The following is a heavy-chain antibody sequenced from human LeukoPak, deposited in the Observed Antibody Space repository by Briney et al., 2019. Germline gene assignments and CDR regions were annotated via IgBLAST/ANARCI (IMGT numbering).Heavy chain of an antibody. CDR3: VTEAGYCAPVCYKTNWFDP. D-gene: IGHD2-15*01. V-gene: IGHV3-23*01. CDR1: GFPFSSHA. J-gene: IGHJ5*02. Sequence: GSLRLSCAASGFPFSSHAMSWVRQPPGKGLEWVAAISNGNTYYAGSVRGRFTISRDDSENTVYLQMNSLRDEDTALYYCVTEAGYCAPVCYKTNWFDPWGQGTLVTVSS. CDR2: ISNGNT.